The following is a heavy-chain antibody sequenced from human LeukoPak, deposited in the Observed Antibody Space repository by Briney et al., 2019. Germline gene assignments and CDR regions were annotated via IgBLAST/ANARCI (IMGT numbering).Heavy chain of an antibody. V-gene: IGHV3-21*01. CDR1: GFTFSSYS. Sequence: KPGGSLRLSCAASGFTFSSYSMNWVRQAPGKGLEWVSSISGSGSSIYYADSVKGRFTISRDNAKNSLYLQMNSLRAEDTAVYYCARERRDGGFGELLSLPFDYWGQGTLVTVSS. J-gene: IGHJ4*02. D-gene: IGHD3-10*01. CDR2: ISGSGSSI. CDR3: ARERRDGGFGELLSLPFDY.